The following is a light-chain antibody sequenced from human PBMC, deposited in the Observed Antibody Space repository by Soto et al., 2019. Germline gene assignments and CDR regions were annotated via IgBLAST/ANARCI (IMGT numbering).Light chain of an antibody. V-gene: IGKV3D-20*01. CDR2: DTS. Sequence: IVLTQSPATLSLSPGERATLYCGASQRVSGGFLAWYQQKPGLAPRLILYDTSFRATGIPDRFSGSGSGTDFTLTISRLDTEDFAVYYCQQYGSSPSFGQGTKVDIK. J-gene: IGKJ1*01. CDR3: QQYGSSPS. CDR1: QRVSGGF.